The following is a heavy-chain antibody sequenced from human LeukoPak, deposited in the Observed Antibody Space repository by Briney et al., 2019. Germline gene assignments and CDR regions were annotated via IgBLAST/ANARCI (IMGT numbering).Heavy chain of an antibody. CDR2: IHYSGNT. D-gene: IGHD1-26*01. Sequence: SETLSLTCTVSVDSISSGTLYWGWGRQPPGRGLEWIESIHYSGNTYDNPSLKSPVTISVHTSNNVFPHKLTSVPAPDTAVYYCAGRVGATIWTGMELWGEEILVSVSS. CDR3: AGRVGATIWTGMEL. CDR1: VDSISSGTLY. V-gene: IGHV4-39*01. J-gene: IGHJ4*02.